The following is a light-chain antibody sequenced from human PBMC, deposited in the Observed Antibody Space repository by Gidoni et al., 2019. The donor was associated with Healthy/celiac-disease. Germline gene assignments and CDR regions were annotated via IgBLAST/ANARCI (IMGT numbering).Light chain of an antibody. Sequence: DIQMTQSPPSLSASVGDKVTITCRASQSSSSYLNWYQQKPGKAPKLLIYDASSLQSGVPSRFSGSGCGTDFSLPISSLQPADFATYYCQQSYSTIWTFGQGTKVEIK. CDR2: DAS. CDR3: QQSYSTIWT. J-gene: IGKJ1*01. V-gene: IGKV1-39*01. CDR1: QSSSSY.